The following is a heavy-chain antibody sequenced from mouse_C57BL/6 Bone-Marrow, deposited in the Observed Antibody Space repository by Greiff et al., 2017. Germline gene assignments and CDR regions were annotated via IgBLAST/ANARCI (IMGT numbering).Heavy chain of an antibody. D-gene: IGHD1-1*01. V-gene: IGHV1-15*01. CDR1: GYTFTDYE. J-gene: IGHJ4*01. CDR3: TSGDYGSSHTMDY. Sequence: QVQLQQSGAELVRPGASVTLSCKASGYTFTDYEMHWVKQTPVPGLEWIGAIDPETGGTDYNQKFTGKALLTADKSSSTAYRELRSLTSENSAVYYGTSGDYGSSHTMDYWGQGTSGTVSS. CDR2: IDPETGGT.